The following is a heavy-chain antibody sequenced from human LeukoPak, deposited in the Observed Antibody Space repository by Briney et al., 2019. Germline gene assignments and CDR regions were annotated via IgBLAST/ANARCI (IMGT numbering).Heavy chain of an antibody. CDR2: IYHSGST. V-gene: IGHV4-39*07. Sequence: SETLSLTCTVSGGSISSSSYYWGWIRQPPGKGLEWIGYIYHSGSTYYNPSLKSRVTISVDRSKNQFSLKLSSVTAADTAVYYCARGGGKGPDYWGQGTLVTVSS. J-gene: IGHJ4*02. D-gene: IGHD4-23*01. CDR3: ARGGGKGPDY. CDR1: GGSISSSSYY.